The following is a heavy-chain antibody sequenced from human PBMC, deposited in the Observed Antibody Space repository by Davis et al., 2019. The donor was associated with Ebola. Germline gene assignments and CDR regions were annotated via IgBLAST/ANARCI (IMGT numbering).Heavy chain of an antibody. J-gene: IGHJ6*02. V-gene: IGHV3-30*04. CDR1: GFTFSSYA. D-gene: IGHD5-18*01. Sequence: GGSLRLSCAASGFTFSSYAIHWVRQAPGKGLEWVAVISYDGSNKYYADSVKGRFTISRDNSKNTLYLQMNSLRGEDTAVYYCARDSFGYSYGGHYYGMDVWGQGTTVTVSS. CDR2: ISYDGSNK. CDR3: ARDSFGYSYGGHYYGMDV.